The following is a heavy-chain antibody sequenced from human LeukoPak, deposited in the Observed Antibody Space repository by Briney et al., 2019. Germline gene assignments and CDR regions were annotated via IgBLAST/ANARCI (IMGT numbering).Heavy chain of an antibody. D-gene: IGHD3-10*01. V-gene: IGHV4-34*01. CDR2: INHSGSP. CDR3: ARDLSDYYGSESYRPIDAFDI. CDR1: GGSFSGYY. J-gene: IGHJ3*02. Sequence: SETLSLTCAVYGGSFSGYYWSWIRQPPGKGLEWIGEINHSGSPNYNPSLKSRVTISIDTSKNQFSLKLSPVTAADTAVYYCARDLSDYYGSESYRPIDAFDIWGQGTMVTVSS.